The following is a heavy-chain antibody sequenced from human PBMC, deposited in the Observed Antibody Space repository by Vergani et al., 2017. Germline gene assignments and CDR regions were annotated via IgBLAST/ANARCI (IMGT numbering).Heavy chain of an antibody. CDR3: AKVDYDILTGYYPYYYYGMDV. D-gene: IGHD3-9*01. Sequence: QVQLVESGGGVFQPGGSLRLSCAASGFTFSSYGMHWVRQAPGKGLEWVAFIRYDGSNKYYADSVKGRFTISRDNSKNTLYLQMNSLRAEDTAVYYCAKVDYDILTGYYPYYYYGMDVWGQGTTVTVSS. V-gene: IGHV3-30*02. J-gene: IGHJ6*02. CDR2: IRYDGSNK. CDR1: GFTFSSYG.